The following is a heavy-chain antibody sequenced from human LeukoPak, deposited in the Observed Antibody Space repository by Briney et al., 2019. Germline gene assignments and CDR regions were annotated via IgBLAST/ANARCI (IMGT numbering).Heavy chain of an antibody. CDR2: IYYSGST. CDR1: GGSISSYY. CDR3: ARSYGSGGEGKLDY. Sequence: SETLSLTCTVSGGSISSYYWSWIRQPPGKGLEWIGSIYYSGSTYYNPSLKSRVTISVDTSKNQFSLKLTSVTAADTAVYYCARSYGSGGEGKLDYWGQGTLVTVSS. D-gene: IGHD3-10*01. J-gene: IGHJ4*02. V-gene: IGHV4-59*01.